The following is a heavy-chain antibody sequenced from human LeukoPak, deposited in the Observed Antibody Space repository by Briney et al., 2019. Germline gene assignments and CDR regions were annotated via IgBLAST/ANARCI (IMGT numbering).Heavy chain of an antibody. D-gene: IGHD2-15*01. CDR3: ARVQAPYCSGGSCTYYYHGMDV. Sequence: GGSLRLSCAASGFTFSSYGMHWVRQAPGKGLEWVAVIWYDGSNKYYADSVKGRFTISRDNSKNTLYLQMNSLRAEDTAVYYCARVQAPYCSGGSCTYYYHGMDVWGQGTTVTVSS. CDR1: GFTFSSYG. J-gene: IGHJ6*02. CDR2: IWYDGSNK. V-gene: IGHV3-33*01.